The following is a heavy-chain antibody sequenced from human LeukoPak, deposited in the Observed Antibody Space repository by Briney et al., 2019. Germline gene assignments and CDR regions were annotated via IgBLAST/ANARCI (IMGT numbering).Heavy chain of an antibody. J-gene: IGHJ4*02. Sequence: SETLSLTCTVSGGSISSYYWSWMRQSPGKGLEWIGYISYSENTNYNPSLRSRVTMSVDTPKNQFSLKPSSVTAADTAVYYCARNSGSYSFENWGQGTLVTVSS. CDR3: ARNSGSYSFEN. V-gene: IGHV4-59*01. CDR1: GGSISSYY. D-gene: IGHD1-26*01. CDR2: ISYSENT.